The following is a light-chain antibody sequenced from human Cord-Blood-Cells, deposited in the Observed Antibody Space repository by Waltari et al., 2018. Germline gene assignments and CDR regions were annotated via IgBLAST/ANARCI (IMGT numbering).Light chain of an antibody. CDR1: QDISNY. Sequence: QMTQSPSSLSASVGDRVTITCQASQDISNYLNWYQQKPGKAPKLLIYDASNLETGVPSRFSGSGSGTDFTFTISSLQPEDIATYYCQQYDNLPLTFGGGTKV. J-gene: IGKJ4*01. V-gene: IGKV1-33*01. CDR3: QQYDNLPLT. CDR2: DAS.